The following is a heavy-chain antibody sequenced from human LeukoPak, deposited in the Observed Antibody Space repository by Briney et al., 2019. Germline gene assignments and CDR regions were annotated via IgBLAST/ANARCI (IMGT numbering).Heavy chain of an antibody. Sequence: PSETLSLTCTVSGGSISSYYWSWIRQPPGKGLEWIGYIYYSGSTNYNPSLKSRVTISVDTSKNQFSLKLSSVTAADTAVYYCARGIVVVPAAMEYYYYYGMDVWGQGTTVTVSS. CDR2: IYYSGST. V-gene: IGHV4-59*12. D-gene: IGHD2-2*01. CDR3: ARGIVVVPAAMEYYYYYGMDV. J-gene: IGHJ6*02. CDR1: GGSISSYY.